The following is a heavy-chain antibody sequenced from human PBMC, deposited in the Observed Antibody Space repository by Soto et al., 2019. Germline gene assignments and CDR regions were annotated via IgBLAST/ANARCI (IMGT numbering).Heavy chain of an antibody. CDR2: IYDSGRT. J-gene: IGHJ4*02. CDR3: ARLTTIITGAFDD. Sequence: SETLSLTCTVSGASIGSGSYYWSWIRQYPGEGLVWIGHIYDSGRTYYNPSLESRVSISIDTSKNEFSLTLTSVTAAYTAVYYCARLTTIITGAFDDWGLGTVVTVSS. CDR1: GASIGSGSYY. V-gene: IGHV4-31*03. D-gene: IGHD7-27*01.